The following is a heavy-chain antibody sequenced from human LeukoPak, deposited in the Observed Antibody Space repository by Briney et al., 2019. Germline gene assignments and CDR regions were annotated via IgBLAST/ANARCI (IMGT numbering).Heavy chain of an antibody. V-gene: IGHV1-18*01. CDR3: ARGPRRITMIVVVTGSHFDY. CDR1: GYTFNSYG. J-gene: IGHJ4*02. D-gene: IGHD3-22*01. Sequence: ASVKVSCKDSGYTFNSYGISWVRQAPGQGLEWMGWISAYNGNTNYAQKLQGRVTMTTDTSTSTAYMELRSLRSDDTAVYYCARGPRRITMIVVVTGSHFDYWGQGTLVTVSS. CDR2: ISAYNGNT.